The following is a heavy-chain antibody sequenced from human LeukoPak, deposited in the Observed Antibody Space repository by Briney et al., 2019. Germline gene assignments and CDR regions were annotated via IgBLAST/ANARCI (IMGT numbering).Heavy chain of an antibody. Sequence: PGGSLRLXCAASGFTFSSYEMNWVRQAPGKVLEWVSYISSSGSTIYYADSVKGRFTISRDNAKNSLYLQMNSLRAEDTAVYYCAKIGPGVLSYYFDYWGQGTLVTVSS. V-gene: IGHV3-48*03. CDR3: AKIGPGVLSYYFDY. J-gene: IGHJ4*02. D-gene: IGHD3-16*02. CDR1: GFTFSSYE. CDR2: ISSSGSTI.